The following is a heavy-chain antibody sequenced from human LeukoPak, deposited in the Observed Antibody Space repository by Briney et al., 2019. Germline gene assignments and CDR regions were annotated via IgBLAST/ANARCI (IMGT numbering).Heavy chain of an antibody. CDR1: GDSFSIYY. J-gene: IGHJ5*02. CDR2: IDHGGST. Sequence: SETLSLTCAVYGDSFSIYYWTWIRQPPGKGLEWIGEIDHGGSTNYNPSLKSRVTISLDTSKNQFSLKLSSVTAADTAVYYCARVMYNSGWYNWFDPWGRGTLVTVSS. D-gene: IGHD6-19*01. V-gene: IGHV4-34*01. CDR3: ARVMYNSGWYNWFDP.